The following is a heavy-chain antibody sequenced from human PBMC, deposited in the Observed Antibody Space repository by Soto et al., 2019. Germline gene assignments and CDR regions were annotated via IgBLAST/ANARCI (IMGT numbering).Heavy chain of an antibody. D-gene: IGHD1-7*01. J-gene: IGHJ4*02. CDR1: GFTFSSYE. V-gene: IGHV3-48*03. Sequence: GGSLRLSCAASGFTFSSYEMNWVRQAPGKGLEWVSYISSSGSTIYYADSVKGRFTISRDNAKNSLYLQMNSLRAEDTAVYYCAAYNWNYVSLGYWGQGTLVTVYS. CDR3: AAYNWNYVSLGY. CDR2: ISSSGSTI.